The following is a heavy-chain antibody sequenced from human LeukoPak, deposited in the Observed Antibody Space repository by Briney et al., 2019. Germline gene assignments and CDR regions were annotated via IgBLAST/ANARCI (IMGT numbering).Heavy chain of an antibody. CDR2: IHYTGST. D-gene: IGHD3-10*01. CDR3: ARVEEGYGSGRRENYYYYYMDV. CDR1: GRSFSDYY. J-gene: IGHJ6*03. V-gene: IGHV4-59*01. Sequence: PSETLSLTCAVYGRSFSDYYWSWIRQRPRKGPEWIGYIHYTGSTNYNPSLKSRVTISVDTSKNQFSLKLSSVTAADTAAYYCARVEEGYGSGRRENYYYYYMDVWGKGTTVTISS.